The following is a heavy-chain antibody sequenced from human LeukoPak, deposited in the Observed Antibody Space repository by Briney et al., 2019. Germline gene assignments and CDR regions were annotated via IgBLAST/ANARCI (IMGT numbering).Heavy chain of an antibody. V-gene: IGHV3-7*01. Sequence: GGSLRLSCAASGLTFSTYWMSWVCQAPGKGLEWVANIKQDGSDKFYVDSVKGRFTISRDNAKNSMYLQMNSLRAEDTAVYYCARVLPVASRDYWGQGTLVTVSS. CDR1: GLTFSTYW. J-gene: IGHJ4*02. CDR2: IKQDGSDK. CDR3: ARVLPVASRDY. D-gene: IGHD2-2*01.